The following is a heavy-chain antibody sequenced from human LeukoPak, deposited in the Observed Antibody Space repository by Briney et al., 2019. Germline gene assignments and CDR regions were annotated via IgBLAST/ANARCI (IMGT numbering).Heavy chain of an antibody. J-gene: IGHJ4*02. CDR2: ICGSGAKT. Sequence: GGSLRLSCAASGFTFSNYAISWVRQAPGKGLDWVSTICGSGAKTFYADSVKGRFTISRDNSQNTVHLQMNALGAEDTAVYYCAKDPGLFTRGWDGNFWGQGTQVTVSS. CDR3: AKDPGLFTRGWDGNF. V-gene: IGHV3-23*01. D-gene: IGHD6-19*01. CDR1: GFTFSNYA.